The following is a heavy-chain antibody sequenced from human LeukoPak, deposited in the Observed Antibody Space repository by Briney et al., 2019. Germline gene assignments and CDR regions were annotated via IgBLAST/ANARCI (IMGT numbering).Heavy chain of an antibody. CDR1: GGTFSSYA. V-gene: IGHV1-69*06. J-gene: IGHJ4*02. CDR2: IIPIFGTA. Sequence: SVKVSCKASGGTFSSYAISWVRQAPGQGLEWMGGIIPIFGTANYAQKFQGRVTITADKSTSTAYMELSSLRSEDTAVYYCASGHVLRYFDWLRFDYWGQGTLVTVSS. D-gene: IGHD3-9*01. CDR3: ASGHVLRYFDWLRFDY.